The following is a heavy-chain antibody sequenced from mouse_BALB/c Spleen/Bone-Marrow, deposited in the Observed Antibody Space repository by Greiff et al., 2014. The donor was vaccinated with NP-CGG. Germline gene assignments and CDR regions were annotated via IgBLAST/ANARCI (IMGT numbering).Heavy chain of an antibody. CDR2: IYPGNVNT. J-gene: IGHJ4*01. Sequence: SGPELVKPGASVRISCKASGYTFTSYYIHWVKQRPGQGLEWIGWIYPGNVNTKYNEKFKVKATLTADKSSSTAYMQLSSLTSEDSAVYFCARHKWAMGYWGQGTSVTVSS. CDR1: GYTFTSYY. D-gene: IGHD1-3*01. CDR3: ARHKWAMGY. V-gene: IGHV1S56*01.